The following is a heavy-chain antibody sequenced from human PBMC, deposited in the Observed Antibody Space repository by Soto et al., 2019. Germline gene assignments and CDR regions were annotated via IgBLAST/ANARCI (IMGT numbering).Heavy chain of an antibody. J-gene: IGHJ4*02. D-gene: IGHD6-19*01. CDR3: AKDIAVGIDLAIDY. Sequence: GGSLRLSCTASGFTFDDYAMHWVRQAPGKGLEWVSGISWNSGSIGYADSVKGRFTISRDNAKNSLYLQMSSLRAEDTALYYCAKDIAVGIDLAIDYWGQGTLVTVSS. V-gene: IGHV3-9*01. CDR2: ISWNSGSI. CDR1: GFTFDDYA.